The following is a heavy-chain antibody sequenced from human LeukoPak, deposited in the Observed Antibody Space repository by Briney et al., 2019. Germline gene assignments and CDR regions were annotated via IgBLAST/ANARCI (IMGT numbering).Heavy chain of an antibody. CDR3: AKSVPAIVVVTATPGLNWFDP. D-gene: IGHD2-21*02. CDR1: GYTFPSYD. Sequence: GASVKVSCKASGYTFPSYDINWVRQATGQGLEWMGWMNPNSGNTGYAQKFQGRVTMTRDTSTSTVYMELSSLRSGDTAVYYCAKSVPAIVVVTATPGLNWFDPWGQGTLVTVSS. J-gene: IGHJ5*02. CDR2: MNPNSGNT. V-gene: IGHV1-8*02.